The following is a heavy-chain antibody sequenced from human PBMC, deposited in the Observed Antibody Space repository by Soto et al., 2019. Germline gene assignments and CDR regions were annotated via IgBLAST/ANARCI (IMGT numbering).Heavy chain of an antibody. CDR1: GFTFTSSA. V-gene: IGHV1-58*01. J-gene: IGHJ6*02. Sequence: SVKVSFKASGFTFTSSAVQWLRQARGQRLEWIGWIVVGSGNTNYAQKFQERVTITRDMSTSTAYMELSSLRSEDTAVYYCAAITIPDPHPPDVWGQGTTVTVS. D-gene: IGHD3-3*01. CDR2: IVVGSGNT. CDR3: AAITIPDPHPPDV.